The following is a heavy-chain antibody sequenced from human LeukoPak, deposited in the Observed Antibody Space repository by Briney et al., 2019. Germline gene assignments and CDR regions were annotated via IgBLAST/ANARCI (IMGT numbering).Heavy chain of an antibody. CDR2: INPNSGGT. D-gene: IGHD6-13*01. Sequence: ASAKVSCKASGYTFTGYYMHWVRQAPGQGLGWMGWINPNSGGTNYAQKFQGRVTMTRDTSISTAYMELSRLRSDDTAVYYCARDHAAYSSSWYDFDYWGQGTLVTVSS. CDR3: ARDHAAYSSSWYDFDY. J-gene: IGHJ4*02. CDR1: GYTFTGYY. V-gene: IGHV1-2*02.